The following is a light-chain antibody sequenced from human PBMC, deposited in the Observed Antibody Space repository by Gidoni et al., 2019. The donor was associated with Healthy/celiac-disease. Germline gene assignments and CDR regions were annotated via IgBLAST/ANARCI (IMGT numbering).Light chain of an antibody. CDR1: QSISSW. CDR2: DAS. CDR3: QQYNSYPLT. Sequence: DIQMTKSPSTLSASVGDRVTITCRASQSISSWLAWYQQKPGKAPKLLIYDASSLESGVPSRFSGSGSGTEFTLTISSLQPDDFATYYCQQYNSYPLTFXQXTKLEIK. J-gene: IGKJ2*01. V-gene: IGKV1-5*01.